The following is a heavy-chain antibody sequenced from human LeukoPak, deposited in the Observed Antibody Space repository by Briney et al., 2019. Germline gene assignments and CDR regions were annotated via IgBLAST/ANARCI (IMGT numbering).Heavy chain of an antibody. CDR2: ISYDGSNK. J-gene: IGHJ5*02. D-gene: IGHD2-2*01. V-gene: IGHV3-30*18. CDR1: GFTFSSYG. Sequence: GGSLRLSCAASGFTFSSYGMHWVRQAPGKGLEWVAVISYDGSNKYYADSVKGRFTISRDNSKNTLYLQMNSLRAEDTAVYYCAKLHAPADCSSTSCYAWNWFDPWGQETLVTVSS. CDR3: AKLHAPADCSSTSCYAWNWFDP.